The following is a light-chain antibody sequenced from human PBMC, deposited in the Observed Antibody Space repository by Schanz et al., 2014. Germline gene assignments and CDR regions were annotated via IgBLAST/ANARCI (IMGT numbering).Light chain of an antibody. CDR1: SSDVGGYNY. J-gene: IGLJ3*02. CDR2: DVS. V-gene: IGLV2-14*03. CDR3: ATWDDGLTARV. Sequence: QSALTQPASVSGSPGQSITISCTGTSSDVGGYNYVSWHQQHPGKAPKLMIYDVSKRPSGVPDRFSGSKSGTSASLAIIGLQSEDEADYYCATWDDGLTARVFGGGTKLTVL.